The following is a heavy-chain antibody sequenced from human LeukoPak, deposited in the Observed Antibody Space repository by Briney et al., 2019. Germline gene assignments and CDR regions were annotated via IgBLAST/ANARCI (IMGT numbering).Heavy chain of an antibody. CDR3: ARTQGYYDSSDLFDY. D-gene: IGHD3-22*01. CDR2: ISAYNGNT. V-gene: IGHV1-18*01. Sequence: GASVKVSCKASGYTFTSYGFSWVRQAPGQGLEWMGWISAYNGNTNYAQKLQGRVTMTTDTSTSTAYMELRSLRSDDTAVYYCARTQGYYDSSDLFDYWGQGTLVTVSS. J-gene: IGHJ4*02. CDR1: GYTFTSYG.